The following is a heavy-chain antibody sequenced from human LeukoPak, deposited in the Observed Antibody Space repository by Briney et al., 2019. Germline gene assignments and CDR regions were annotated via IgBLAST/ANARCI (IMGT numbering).Heavy chain of an antibody. V-gene: IGHV3-23*01. J-gene: IGHJ5*01. CDR3: VKDPRDTYGTNWFVS. Sequence: GGSLRLSCLASGFSFGNYAMSWVRQAPGKGLQWVSQISGTGGATWYAGFARDRFTISRDNSKKTLYLEMSGLRVEDTAMYYCVKDPRDTYGTNWFVSWGQGTLLIVSS. D-gene: IGHD2-21*01. CDR1: GFSFGNYA. CDR2: ISGTGGAT.